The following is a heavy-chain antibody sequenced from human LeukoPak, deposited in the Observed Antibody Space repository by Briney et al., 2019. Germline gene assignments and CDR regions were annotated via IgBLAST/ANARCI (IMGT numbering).Heavy chain of an antibody. CDR3: ATRVLRYFDLQRAFDI. V-gene: IGHV1-24*01. J-gene: IGHJ3*02. D-gene: IGHD3-9*01. CDR2: FDPEDGET. Sequence: ASVKVSCKVSGYTLTELSMHWVRQAPGKGLEWMGGFDPEDGETIYAQKFQGRVTMTEDTSTDTAYKELSSLRSEDTAVYYCATRVLRYFDLQRAFDIWGQGTMVTVSS. CDR1: GYTLTELS.